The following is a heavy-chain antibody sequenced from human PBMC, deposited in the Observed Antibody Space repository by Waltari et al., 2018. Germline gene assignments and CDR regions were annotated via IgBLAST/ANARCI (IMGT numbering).Heavy chain of an antibody. J-gene: IGHJ4*02. V-gene: IGHV1-18*01. CDR1: GYTFSDYG. Sequence: QVQLVQSGAEVKKPGASVKVSCKASGYTFSDYGISWVRQAPGQGLEWMGWISGNNGHTNHAQKFQGRLIMTEDTSATTVYMELTYLTSDDTAIYYCARILGPYSHGLGFWGQGTLVTVSS. CDR3: ARILGPYSHGLGF. CDR2: ISGNNGHT. D-gene: IGHD5-18*01.